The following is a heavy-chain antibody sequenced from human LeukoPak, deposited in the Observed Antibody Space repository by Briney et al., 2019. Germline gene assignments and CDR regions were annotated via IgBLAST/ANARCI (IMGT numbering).Heavy chain of an antibody. V-gene: IGHV4-38-2*01. D-gene: IGHD3-3*01. J-gene: IGHJ4*02. Sequence: SETLSLTCAVSGYSISSGYYWGWIRQPPGKGLEWIGSIYHSGSTYYNPSLKSRVTMSVDTSKNQFSLKLSSVTAADTAVYYCASTNYDFWSGYQPFDYWGQGTLVTVSS. CDR2: IYHSGST. CDR3: ASTNYDFWSGYQPFDY. CDR1: GYSISSGYY.